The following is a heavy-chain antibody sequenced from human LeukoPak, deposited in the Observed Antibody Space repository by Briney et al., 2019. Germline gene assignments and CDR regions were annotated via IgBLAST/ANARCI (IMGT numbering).Heavy chain of an antibody. CDR2: ISYDGSNK. CDR1: GFTFSSYG. J-gene: IGHJ4*02. V-gene: IGHV3-30*03. Sequence: GGSLRLSCAASGFTFSSYGMHWVRQAPGKGLEWVAVISYDGSNKYYADPVKGRFTISRDNSKNTLYLQMGSLRAEDMARYYCARAPREGFSGSYHDYWGQGTLVTVSS. D-gene: IGHD1-26*01. CDR3: ARAPREGFSGSYHDY.